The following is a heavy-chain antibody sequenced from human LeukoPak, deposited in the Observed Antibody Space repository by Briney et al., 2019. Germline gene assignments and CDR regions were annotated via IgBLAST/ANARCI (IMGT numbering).Heavy chain of an antibody. CDR1: GYTFTANY. Sequence: ATVLVSCKTSGYTFTANYIHWVRQAPGQGLEWMGWINPNSGGTNYAQTFQGRVTMTSGTSISTAYMDLSSLRFDDTAIYYCARGVSGTYYFFDYWGQGTLVTVSS. V-gene: IGHV1-2*02. CDR3: ARGVSGTYYFFDY. CDR2: INPNSGGT. J-gene: IGHJ4*02. D-gene: IGHD6-25*01.